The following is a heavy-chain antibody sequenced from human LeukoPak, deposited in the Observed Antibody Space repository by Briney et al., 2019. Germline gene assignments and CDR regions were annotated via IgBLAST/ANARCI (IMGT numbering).Heavy chain of an antibody. V-gene: IGHV4-59*01. D-gene: IGHD4-17*01. J-gene: IGHJ5*01. CDR1: GGSISSYY. CDR2: IYYSGST. Sequence: PSETLSLTCTVSGGSISSYYWSWIRQPPGKGLEWIGYIYYSGSTNYNPSLKSRVTISVDTSKNQFSLKLSSVTAADTAVYYCARVLSMTTVTYNWFDSWGQGTLVTVSS. CDR3: ARVLSMTTVTYNWFDS.